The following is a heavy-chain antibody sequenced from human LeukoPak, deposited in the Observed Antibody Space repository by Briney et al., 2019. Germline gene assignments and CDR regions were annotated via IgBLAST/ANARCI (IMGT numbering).Heavy chain of an antibody. CDR2: IDYSGRT. D-gene: IGHD1-26*01. V-gene: IGHV4-39*01. J-gene: IGHJ4*02. CDR3: ARQSGSHWFVPSIDY. CDR1: GGSISSSHNY. Sequence: SETLSLTCTVSGGSISSSHNYWAWIRQPPGKGLEWIGNIDYSGRTYYNPSLKSRVTISIDTSKRHFSLKLSSVTAADTAVYYCARQSGSHWFVPSIDYWGQGTLVTVSS.